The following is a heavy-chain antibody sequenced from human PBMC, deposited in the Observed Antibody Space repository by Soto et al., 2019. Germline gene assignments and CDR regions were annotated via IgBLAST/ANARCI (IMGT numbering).Heavy chain of an antibody. V-gene: IGHV4-59*12. CDR3: AIISRFDY. J-gene: IGHJ4*02. CDR2: LYNTGST. CDR1: GASISRYY. Sequence: PSETLSLTCTVSGASISRYYWSWIRQSPGKGLEWIGYLYNTGSTNYNPSLKSRVTISVDTSKNQFSLKLSSVTAADTAVYYCAIISRFDYWGQGTLVTVSS.